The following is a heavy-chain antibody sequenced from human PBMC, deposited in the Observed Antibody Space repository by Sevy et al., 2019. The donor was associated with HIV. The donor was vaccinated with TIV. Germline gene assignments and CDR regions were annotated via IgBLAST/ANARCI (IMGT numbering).Heavy chain of an antibody. D-gene: IGHD3-22*01. V-gene: IGHV3-23*01. CDR3: AKGSVTLYYDSTGYSYFEY. Sequence: GGSLRISCAASGFTFSTYPMSWVRQAPGKGLEWVSAINFSGGSTYHADSVRGRFTISRDNSKNTLYLQMNSLRVEDTAVYYCAKGSVTLYYDSTGYSYFEYRGQGTLVTVSS. CDR2: INFSGGST. J-gene: IGHJ4*02. CDR1: GFTFSTYP.